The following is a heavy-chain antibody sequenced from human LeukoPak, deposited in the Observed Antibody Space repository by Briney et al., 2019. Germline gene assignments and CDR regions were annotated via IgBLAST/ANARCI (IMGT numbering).Heavy chain of an antibody. CDR1: GFTFSSYA. CDR2: ISYDGSNK. Sequence: PGGSLRLSCAASGFTFSSYAMHWVRQAPGKGLEWVAVISYDGSNKYYADSVKGRFTISRDNSKNTLYLQMNSLRSDDTAVYYCAREGERFDTAMIYWGQGTLVTVSS. J-gene: IGHJ4*02. CDR3: AREGERFDTAMIY. V-gene: IGHV3-30-3*01. D-gene: IGHD5-18*01.